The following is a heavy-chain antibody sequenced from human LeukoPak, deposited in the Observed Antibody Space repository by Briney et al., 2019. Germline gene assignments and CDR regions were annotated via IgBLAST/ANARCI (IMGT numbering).Heavy chain of an antibody. CDR2: IYYTGST. D-gene: IGHD6-13*01. CDR1: GGSISSYY. Sequence: SETLSLTCTVTGGSISSYYWSWIRQPPGKGLEWIGYIYYTGSTNYNPSLTSRVTISVDTSKNQFSLKLSSVTAADTAVYYCARQQLSQLYYFDNWGQGTLVTVPS. CDR3: ARQQLSQLYYFDN. V-gene: IGHV4-59*01. J-gene: IGHJ4*02.